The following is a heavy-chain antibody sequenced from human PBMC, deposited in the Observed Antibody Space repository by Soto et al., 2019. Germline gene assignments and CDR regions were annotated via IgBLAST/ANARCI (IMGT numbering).Heavy chain of an antibody. CDR3: ARFVYYDSSGYYSEDY. J-gene: IGHJ4*02. D-gene: IGHD3-22*01. Sequence: VGSLRLSCAASGFTFSSYSMNWVSQAPGKGLEWVSYISSSSSTIYYTDSVKGRFTISRDNAKNSLYLQMNSLRDEDTAVYYCARFVYYDSSGYYSEDYWGQGTLVTVSS. CDR1: GFTFSSYS. V-gene: IGHV3-48*02. CDR2: ISSSSSTI.